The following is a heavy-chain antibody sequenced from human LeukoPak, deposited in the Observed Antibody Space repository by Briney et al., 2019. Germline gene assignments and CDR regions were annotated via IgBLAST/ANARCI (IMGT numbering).Heavy chain of an antibody. Sequence: GGSLRLSCAASGFTFSNSAMSWVRQAPGKGLEWVSTLSGSGITTYYADSVKGRFTISRDKSKNTLYLLMISLRAEDTAVYYCAIRKQQVVPPRAYPYYYGMDVWGQGTTVTVSS. CDR1: GFTFSNSA. D-gene: IGHD6-13*01. V-gene: IGHV3-23*01. CDR3: AIRKQQVVPPRAYPYYYGMDV. J-gene: IGHJ6*02. CDR2: LSGSGITT.